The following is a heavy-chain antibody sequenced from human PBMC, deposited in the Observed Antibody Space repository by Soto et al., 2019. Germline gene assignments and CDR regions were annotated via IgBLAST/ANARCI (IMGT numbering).Heavy chain of an antibody. J-gene: IGHJ6*03. D-gene: IGHD2-2*03. CDR2: ISWNSGSI. CDR3: AKEGVDIVVVPAATTFHYYMDV. CDR1: GFTFDDYA. Sequence: GGSLRLSCAASGFTFDDYAMHWVRQAPGKGLEWVSGISWNSGSIGYADSVKGRFTISRDNAKNSLYLQMNSLRAEDTALYYCAKEGVDIVVVPAATTFHYYMDVWGKGTTVTVSS. V-gene: IGHV3-9*01.